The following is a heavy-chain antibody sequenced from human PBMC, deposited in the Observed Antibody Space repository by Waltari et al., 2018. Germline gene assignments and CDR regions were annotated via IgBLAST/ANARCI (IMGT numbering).Heavy chain of an antibody. D-gene: IGHD6-13*01. V-gene: IGHV3-7*01. Sequence: EVQLVESGGGLVQPGGSLRLSCGGTGFTLSSFWMGWVRKAPGKGLDWVANMNRDGSETYYVDSVKGRFTISRDNAKNSLYLEMNTLRVEDTAIYYCARLSSSWNEKGAFDIWGQGTMVTVSS. CDR2: MNRDGSET. CDR3: ARLSSSWNEKGAFDI. CDR1: GFTLSSFW. J-gene: IGHJ3*02.